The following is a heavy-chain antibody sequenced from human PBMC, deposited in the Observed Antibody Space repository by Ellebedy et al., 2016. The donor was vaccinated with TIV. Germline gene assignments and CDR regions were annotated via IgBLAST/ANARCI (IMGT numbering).Heavy chain of an antibody. D-gene: IGHD6-13*01. Sequence: SETLSLTCTVSGGPISSSRYAWSWGWVRQPPGKGLEWIATFHSSGSTFYNTSLDRRVTISVATSKNQFSLQLSSVTAADTAVYYCARGGTITAGTPVPEYWGQGNLVTVSS. CDR1: GGPISSSRYAWS. V-gene: IGHV4-39*07. J-gene: IGHJ4*02. CDR2: FHSSGST. CDR3: ARGGTITAGTPVPEY.